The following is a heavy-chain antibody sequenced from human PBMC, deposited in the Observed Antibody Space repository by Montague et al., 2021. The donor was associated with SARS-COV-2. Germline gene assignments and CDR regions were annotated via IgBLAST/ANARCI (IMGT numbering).Heavy chain of an antibody. Sequence: SETLSLTCTVSGGSISSSSYYWGWIRQPPGKGLEWFGRIYYSGSTYYNPSLKSRVTISVETSKNQFSLKLSSVTAADTAVYYCARHYGVVVPAAIYYYYGMGVWGQGTTVTVSS. V-gene: IGHV4-39*01. D-gene: IGHD2-2*02. CDR2: IYYSGST. CDR3: ARHYGVVVPAAIYYYYGMGV. CDR1: GGSISSSSYY. J-gene: IGHJ6*02.